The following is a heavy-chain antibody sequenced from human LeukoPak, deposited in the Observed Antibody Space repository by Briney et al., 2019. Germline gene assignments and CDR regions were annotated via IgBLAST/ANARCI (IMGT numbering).Heavy chain of an antibody. D-gene: IGHD3-3*01. CDR2: IYYSVST. CDR3: ARVKITIFGDSHYYHMDV. CDR1: GGSISSYY. Sequence: PSETLSLTCTVSGGSISSYYWSWIRQPPGKGLEWIGYIYYSVSTNYNPSLKSRVTVSVDTSKNQFSLKLSSVTAADTAVYYCARVKITIFGDSHYYHMDVWGKGTTVTVSS. J-gene: IGHJ6*03. V-gene: IGHV4-59*01.